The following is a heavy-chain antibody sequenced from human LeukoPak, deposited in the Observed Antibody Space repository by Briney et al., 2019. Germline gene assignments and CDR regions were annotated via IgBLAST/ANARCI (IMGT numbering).Heavy chain of an antibody. D-gene: IGHD3-10*01. CDR3: ARGGPRVGEPLGH. J-gene: IGHJ4*02. Sequence: SETLSLTCTVSGGSISSYYWSWIRQPPGKGLEWIGYIYYSGSSNYNPSLKSRVTISVDTSKNQFSLKVNSVTAADTAVYYCARGGPRVGEPLGHWGQGTLVTLSS. V-gene: IGHV4-59*01. CDR1: GGSISSYY. CDR2: IYYSGSS.